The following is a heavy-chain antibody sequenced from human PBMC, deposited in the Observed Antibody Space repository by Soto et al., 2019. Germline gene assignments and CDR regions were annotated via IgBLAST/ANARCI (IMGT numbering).Heavy chain of an antibody. Sequence: GGSLRLSCVASGFTFSSHEMNWVRQAPGKGLEWVSYISSSGSPIDYADSVRGRFTISRDNAKNSVILQMNSLRVADTAVYYCVRSWGVYCSSTRCYSPWLDPWGQGTLVTVSS. CDR1: GFTFSSHE. V-gene: IGHV3-48*03. CDR3: VRSWGVYCSSTRCYSPWLDP. D-gene: IGHD2-2*02. J-gene: IGHJ5*02. CDR2: ISSSGSPI.